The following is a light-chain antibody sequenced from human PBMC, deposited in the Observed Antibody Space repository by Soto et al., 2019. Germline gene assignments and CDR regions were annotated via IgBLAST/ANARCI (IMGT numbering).Light chain of an antibody. CDR1: QSICSW. CDR2: KAS. Sequence: DIQMTQSPSTLSASVGDRVTITCRASQSICSWLAWYQQKPGKAPNLLIYKASSLESGVPSRFSGSGYGTEFPLPISSLQPDDFATYYCQQYSNYPWTFGQGTKGEIK. V-gene: IGKV1-5*03. CDR3: QQYSNYPWT. J-gene: IGKJ1*01.